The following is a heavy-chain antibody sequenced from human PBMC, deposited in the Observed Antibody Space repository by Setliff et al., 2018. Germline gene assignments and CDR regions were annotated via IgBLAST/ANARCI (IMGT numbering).Heavy chain of an antibody. CDR3: ARAGAIQGGFDI. J-gene: IGHJ3*02. D-gene: IGHD7-27*01. CDR2: IHSSGNT. V-gene: IGHV4-4*07. Sequence: SETLSLTCNVSGGSISTYYWSWIRQPAGKGLEWIGRIHSSGNTNYKPSLKSRDTMSVDTTKNQFSLKLSSVTAADTAVYYCARAGAIQGGFDIWGQGTVVTVSS. CDR1: GGSISTYY.